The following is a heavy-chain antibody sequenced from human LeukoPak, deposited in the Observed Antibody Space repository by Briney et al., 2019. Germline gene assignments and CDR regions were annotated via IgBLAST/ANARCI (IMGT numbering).Heavy chain of an antibody. CDR1: GGSISSYY. CDR3: ARAPGGCYSSSCLDY. Sequence: SETLSLTCTVSGGSISSYYWSWIRQPPGKGLEWVGHIYYSGSTNYNPSLKSRVTISVDTSKNQFSLKLSSVTAADTAVYYCARAPGGCYSSSCLDYWGQGTLVTVSS. J-gene: IGHJ4*02. V-gene: IGHV4-59*01. D-gene: IGHD6-13*01. CDR2: IYYSGST.